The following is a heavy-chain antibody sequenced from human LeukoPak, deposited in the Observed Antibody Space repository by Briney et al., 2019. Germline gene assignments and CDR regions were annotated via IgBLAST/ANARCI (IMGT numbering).Heavy chain of an antibody. V-gene: IGHV4-34*01. Sequence: PETLSLTCAVYGGSFSGYYWSWIRQPPGKGLEWIGEINHSGSTNYNPSLKSRVTISVDTSKNQFSLKLSSVTAADTAVYYCARRRSITIFGVVGYYFDYWGQGTLVTVSS. CDR2: INHSGST. CDR1: GGSFSGYY. J-gene: IGHJ4*02. CDR3: ARRRSITIFGVVGYYFDY. D-gene: IGHD3-3*01.